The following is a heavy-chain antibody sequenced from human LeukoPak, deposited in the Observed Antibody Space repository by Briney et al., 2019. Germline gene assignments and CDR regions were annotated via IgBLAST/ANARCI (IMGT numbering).Heavy chain of an antibody. CDR1: GGTFSSYA. Sequence: ASVKVSCKASGGTFSSYAISWVRQAPGQGLEWMGGIIPIFGTANYAQKFQGRVTITADKSTSTAYMELSSLRSEDTAVYYCARGLPNSSGWLSFGAFDIWGQGTMVTVSS. J-gene: IGHJ3*02. D-gene: IGHD6-19*01. V-gene: IGHV1-69*06. CDR2: IIPIFGTA. CDR3: ARGLPNSSGWLSFGAFDI.